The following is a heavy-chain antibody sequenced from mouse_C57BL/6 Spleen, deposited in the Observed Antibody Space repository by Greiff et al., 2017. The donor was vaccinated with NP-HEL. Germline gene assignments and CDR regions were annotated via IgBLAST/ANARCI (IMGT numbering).Heavy chain of an antibody. J-gene: IGHJ1*03. CDR1: GFSLTSYG. Sequence: QVQLQQSGPGLVQPSQSLSITCTVSGFSLTSYGVHWVRQSPGQGLEWLGVIWSGGSTDYNAAFISRLSTSKDNSKSQVFFKMNSLQADDTAIYYCAGSRIYRYFDVWGTGTTVTVSS. D-gene: IGHD1-1*01. CDR2: IWSGGST. CDR3: AGSRIYRYFDV. V-gene: IGHV2-2*01.